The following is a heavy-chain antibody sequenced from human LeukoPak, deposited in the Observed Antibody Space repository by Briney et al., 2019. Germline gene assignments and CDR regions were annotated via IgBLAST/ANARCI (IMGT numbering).Heavy chain of an antibody. D-gene: IGHD2-15*01. CDR1: GFTFSSYA. V-gene: IGHV3-30*04. CDR2: ISYDGSNK. CDR3: ARDGYCSGGSCYLDY. Sequence: GRSLRLSCAASGFTFSSYAMHWVRQAPGKGLEWVAVISYDGSNKYYADSVKGRFTISRDNSKNTLYLQMNGLRAEDTAVYYCARDGYCSGGSCYLDYWGQGTLVTVSS. J-gene: IGHJ4*02.